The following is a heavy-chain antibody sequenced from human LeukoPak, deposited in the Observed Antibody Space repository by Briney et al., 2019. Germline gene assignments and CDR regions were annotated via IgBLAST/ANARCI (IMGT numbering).Heavy chain of an antibody. V-gene: IGHV3-21*01. J-gene: IGHJ6*03. CDR3: ARDPYSGSYGDSYYYYMDV. D-gene: IGHD1-26*01. CDR2: ITSTGSYT. Sequence: GGSLRLSCAASGFTFSSYNMNWVRQAPGKGLEWVSSITSTGSYTFYADSVKGRFTISRDNAKNPLYLQMNSLRAEDTAIYYCARDPYSGSYGDSYYYYMDVWGKGTTVTISS. CDR1: GFTFSSYN.